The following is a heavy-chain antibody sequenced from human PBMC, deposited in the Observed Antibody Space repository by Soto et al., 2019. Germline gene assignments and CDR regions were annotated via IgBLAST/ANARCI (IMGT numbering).Heavy chain of an antibody. D-gene: IGHD3-10*01. V-gene: IGHV1-69*12. CDR3: AREGGSGNYRYYAMDV. CDR1: GGTFSSYA. Sequence: QVQLVQSGTEVKKPGSSVKVSCKASGGTFSSYAISWVRQAPGQGLEWMGGIIPIFGTANYAQKFQGRVTITADESTSTAYMELSSLRSEDTAVYYCAREGGSGNYRYYAMDVWGQGTTVTVSS. J-gene: IGHJ6*02. CDR2: IIPIFGTA.